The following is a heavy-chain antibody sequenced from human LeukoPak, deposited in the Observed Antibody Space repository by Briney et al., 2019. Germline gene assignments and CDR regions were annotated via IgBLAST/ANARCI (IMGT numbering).Heavy chain of an antibody. Sequence: ASVKVSCKTSGYTFTSYAMNWVRQAPGQGLEWMGWINPNTGNPSYAQGLTGRFVFSLDTSVSTAYLQITSLKADDTAVYYCARAYQRLGELSLPDYWGQGTLVTVSS. D-gene: IGHD3-16*02. CDR1: GYTFTSYA. CDR2: INPNTGNP. V-gene: IGHV7-4-1*02. CDR3: ARAYQRLGELSLPDY. J-gene: IGHJ4*02.